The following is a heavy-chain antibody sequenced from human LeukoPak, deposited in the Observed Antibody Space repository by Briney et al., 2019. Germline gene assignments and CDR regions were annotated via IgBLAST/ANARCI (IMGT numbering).Heavy chain of an antibody. Sequence: GGSLRLSCAASGFTFSDYYMSWIRQAPGKGLEWVSYISSSGGTIYYADSVKGRFTISRDNAKNSLYLQMNSLRAEDTAVYYCARDHQWLPDPDAFDIWGQGTMVTVSS. V-gene: IGHV3-11*04. D-gene: IGHD6-19*01. CDR3: ARDHQWLPDPDAFDI. CDR1: GFTFSDYY. J-gene: IGHJ3*02. CDR2: ISSSGGTI.